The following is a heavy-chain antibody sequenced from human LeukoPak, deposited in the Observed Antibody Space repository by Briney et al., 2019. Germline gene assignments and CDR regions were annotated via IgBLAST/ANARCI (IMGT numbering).Heavy chain of an antibody. D-gene: IGHD6-13*01. Sequence: SETLSLTCTVSGDSLVSGHYWGWIRQPPGQGLEWVGSVYHSGSIYYNPSLKSRVTMSVDTSKNQFSLKLSSVTAADTAVYYCAREGREAAGFRWFDPWGQGTLVTVSS. CDR3: AREGREAAGFRWFDP. J-gene: IGHJ5*02. V-gene: IGHV4-38-2*02. CDR2: VYHSGSI. CDR1: GDSLVSGHY.